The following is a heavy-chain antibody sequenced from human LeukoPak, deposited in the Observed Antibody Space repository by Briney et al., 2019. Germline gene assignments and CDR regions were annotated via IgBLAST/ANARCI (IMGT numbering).Heavy chain of an antibody. CDR1: GFTFSSYS. CDR3: ARDRVVPADIDYYYGMDV. D-gene: IGHD2-2*01. CDR2: ISSSSSYI. J-gene: IGHJ6*02. V-gene: IGHV3-21*01. Sequence: GGSLRLSCAASGFTFSSYSMNWVRQAPGKGPEWVSSISSSSSYIYYADSVKGRFTISRDNAKNSLYLQMNSLRAEDTAVYYCARDRVVPADIDYYYGMDVWGQGTTVTVSS.